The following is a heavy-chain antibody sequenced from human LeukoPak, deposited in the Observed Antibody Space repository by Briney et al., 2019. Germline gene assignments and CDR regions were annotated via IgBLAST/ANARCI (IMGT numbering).Heavy chain of an antibody. D-gene: IGHD3-3*01. CDR3: ARIAGLYDFWSGYYSSYFDY. J-gene: IGHJ4*02. CDR2: ISHSGST. Sequence: RTSETLSLTCAVYGGSFSGYYWSWIRQPPGKGLEGIGEISHSGSTNYNPSLKSRVTISVDTSKNQFSLKLSSVTAADTAVYYCARIAGLYDFWSGYYSSYFDYWGQGTLVTVSS. CDR1: GGSFSGYY. V-gene: IGHV4-34*01.